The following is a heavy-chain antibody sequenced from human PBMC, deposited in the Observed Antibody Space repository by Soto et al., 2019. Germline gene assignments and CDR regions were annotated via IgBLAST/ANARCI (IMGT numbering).Heavy chain of an antibody. CDR1: GFTFSSYA. D-gene: IGHD5-18*01. CDR2: TSGSGGST. V-gene: IGHV3-23*01. Sequence: GGSLRLSCAASGFTFSSYATSWVRQAPGKGLEWVSATSGSGGSTYYADSVKGRFTISRDNSKNTLYLQMNSLRAEDTAVYYCAKDGGYSYGYSPRYYYGMDVWGQGTTVTVSS. J-gene: IGHJ6*02. CDR3: AKDGGYSYGYSPRYYYGMDV.